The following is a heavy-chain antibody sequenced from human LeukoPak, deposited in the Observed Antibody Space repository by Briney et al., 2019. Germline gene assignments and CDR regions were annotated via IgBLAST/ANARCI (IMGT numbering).Heavy chain of an antibody. CDR3: AKDELRFLEWLLSRMDV. D-gene: IGHD3-3*01. J-gene: IGHJ6*02. CDR1: GFTFSSYG. V-gene: IGHV3-30*18. CDR2: ISYDGCNK. Sequence: GGSLRLSCAASGFTFSSYGMHWVRQAPGKGLEWVAVISYDGCNKYYADSVKGRFTISRDNSKNTLYLQMNSLRAEDTAVYYCAKDELRFLEWLLSRMDVWGQGTTVTVSS.